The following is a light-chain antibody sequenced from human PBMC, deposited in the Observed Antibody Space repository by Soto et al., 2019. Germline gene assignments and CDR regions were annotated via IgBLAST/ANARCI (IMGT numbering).Light chain of an antibody. V-gene: IGLV2-8*01. J-gene: IGLJ1*01. CDR2: EFS. Sequence: QSALTQPPSASGSPGQSVTISCTGTSSDVGGYNYVSWNQQHHGNAPKFLIYEFSKRPSGVPDRFSGSNSGNTASLSVSGLQAEDEADYYCNSYAGSNNFYVFGTGTKVT. CDR3: NSYAGSNNFYV. CDR1: SSDVGGYNY.